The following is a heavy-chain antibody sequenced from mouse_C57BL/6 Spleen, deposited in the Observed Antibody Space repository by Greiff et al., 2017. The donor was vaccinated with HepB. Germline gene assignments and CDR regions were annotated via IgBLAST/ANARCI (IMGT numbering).Heavy chain of an antibody. V-gene: IGHV1-64*01. CDR2: IHPNSGST. J-gene: IGHJ3*01. D-gene: IGHD2-3*01. CDR3: ARCDGYGAWFAY. Sequence: VQLQQPGAELVKPGASVKLSCKASGYTFTSYWMHWVKQRPGQGLEWIGMIHPNSGSTNYNEKFKSKATLTVDKSSSTAYMQLSSLTSEDSAVYYCARCDGYGAWFAYWGQGTLVTVSA. CDR1: GYTFTSYW.